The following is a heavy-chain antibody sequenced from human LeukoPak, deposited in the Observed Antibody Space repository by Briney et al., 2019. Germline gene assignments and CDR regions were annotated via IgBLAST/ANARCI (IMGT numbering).Heavy chain of an antibody. CDR2: ISTYNDNT. D-gene: IGHD5-18*01. J-gene: IGHJ4*02. Sequence: ASVKVSCKTSGYTFTTYGMSWVRQAPGQRLEWMGWISTYNDNTKYAQRFRGRVTMTTDTSTSTVYMDLRSLRSDDTAIYYCARQVDTTMALPDYWGQGTLVTVSS. V-gene: IGHV1-18*01. CDR3: ARQVDTTMALPDY. CDR1: GYTFTTYG.